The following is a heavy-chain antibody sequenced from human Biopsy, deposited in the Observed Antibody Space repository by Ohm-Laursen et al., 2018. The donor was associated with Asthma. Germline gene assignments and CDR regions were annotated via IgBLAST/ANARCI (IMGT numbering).Heavy chain of an antibody. V-gene: IGHV3-30*03. J-gene: IGHJ3*02. D-gene: IGHD3-22*01. CDR3: ARQSGQDNGDSSAFDT. CDR1: GFVFSQCG. CDR2: VSSDGHNK. Sequence: FLRLSCAAPGFVFSQCGMHWVRQGPGKGLEWVALVSSDGHNKYCEQSVKGRFTISRDNSRNRLDLQINRLTVEDSAVYFCARQSGQDNGDSSAFDTWGQGTKVAVSS.